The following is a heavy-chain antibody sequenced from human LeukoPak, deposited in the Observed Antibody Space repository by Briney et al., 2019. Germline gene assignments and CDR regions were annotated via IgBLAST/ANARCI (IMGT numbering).Heavy chain of an antibody. V-gene: IGHV3-21*01. CDR2: ISSSSSYI. J-gene: IGHJ6*02. D-gene: IGHD6-13*01. CDR1: GGSISSSN. Sequence: GTLSLTCAISGGSISSSNWWTWVRQAPGKGLEWVSSISSSSSYIYYADSVKGRFTISRDNAKNSLYLQMNSLRAEDTAVYYCARDKGYSSSRYGMDVWGQGTTVTVSS. CDR3: ARDKGYSSSRYGMDV.